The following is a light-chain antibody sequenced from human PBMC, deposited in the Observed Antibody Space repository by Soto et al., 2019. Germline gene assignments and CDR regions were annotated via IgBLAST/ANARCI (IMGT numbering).Light chain of an antibody. CDR1: QSITGW. CDR3: QQYNGVSQT. V-gene: IGKV1-5*01. J-gene: IGKJ1*01. CDR2: DAS. Sequence: DIQMTQSPSTLSASVGDRVTITCRASQSITGWLAWYQQKPGKAPKLVIYDASSLERGVPSRFSGSGSGTASTLTIRRLQPDECATYYWQQYNGVSQTFGEGTKVEIK.